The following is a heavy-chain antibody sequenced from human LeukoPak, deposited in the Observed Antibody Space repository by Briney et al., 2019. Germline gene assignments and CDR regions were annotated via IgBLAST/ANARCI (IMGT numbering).Heavy chain of an antibody. CDR1: GGSFSGYY. J-gene: IGHJ6*04. V-gene: IGHV4-34*01. CDR3: ARAGIAAAGKVPGMDV. D-gene: IGHD6-13*01. CDR2: INHSGST. Sequence: SETLSLTCAVYGGSFSGYYWSWIRQPPGKGLEWIGEINHSGSTNYNPSLKSRVTISVDTSKNQFSLKLSSVTAADTAVYYCARAGIAAAGKVPGMDVWGKGTTVTVSS.